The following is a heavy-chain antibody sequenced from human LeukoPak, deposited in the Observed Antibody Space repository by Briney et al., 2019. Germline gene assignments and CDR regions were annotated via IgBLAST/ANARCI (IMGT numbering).Heavy chain of an antibody. J-gene: IGHJ4*02. Sequence: GGSLRLSCAASGFTFSSYSMNWVRQAPGKGLEWVSSISSSSSYIYYADSVKGRFTIHRDNAKNSLYLQMNSLRAEDTAVYYCARDPSLGYCSGGSCYSGYFDYWGQGTLVTVSS. CDR1: GFTFSSYS. V-gene: IGHV3-21*01. CDR2: ISSSSSYI. D-gene: IGHD2-15*01. CDR3: ARDPSLGYCSGGSCYSGYFDY.